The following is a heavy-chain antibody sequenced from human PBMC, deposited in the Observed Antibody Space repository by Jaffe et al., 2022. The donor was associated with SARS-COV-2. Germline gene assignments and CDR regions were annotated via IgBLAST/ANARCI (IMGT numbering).Heavy chain of an antibody. Sequence: EVQLVESGGGLVQPGGSLRLSCAASGFTFSSYWMHWVRQAPGKGLVWVSRINSDGSDTSYADSVKGRFTISRDNAKNTLYLQMNSLRAEDTAVYYCARSARGFRYGMDVWGQGTTVTVSS. CDR3: ARSARGFRYGMDV. V-gene: IGHV3-74*01. CDR1: GFTFSSYW. D-gene: IGHD3-10*01. J-gene: IGHJ6*02. CDR2: INSDGSDT.